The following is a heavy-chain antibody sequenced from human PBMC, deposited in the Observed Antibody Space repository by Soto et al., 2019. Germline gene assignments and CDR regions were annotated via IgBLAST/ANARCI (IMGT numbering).Heavy chain of an antibody. D-gene: IGHD3-16*02. V-gene: IGHV3-48*03. CDR3: ARTDYDYVWGSYRYTGLFDY. CDR2: ISSSGSTI. CDR1: GFTFSSYE. J-gene: IGHJ4*02. Sequence: EVQLVESGGGLVQPGGSLRLSCAASGFTFSSYEMNWVRQAPGKGLEWVSYISSSGSTIYYADSVKGRFTISRDNARNSLYLQMNSLRAEDTAVYYCARTDYDYVWGSYRYTGLFDYWGQGTLVTVSS.